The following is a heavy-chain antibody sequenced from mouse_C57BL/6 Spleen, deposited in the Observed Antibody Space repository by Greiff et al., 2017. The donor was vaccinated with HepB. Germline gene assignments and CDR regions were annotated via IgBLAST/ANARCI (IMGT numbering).Heavy chain of an antibody. CDR2: ISYDGSN. V-gene: IGHV3-6*01. CDR1: GYSITSGYY. J-gene: IGHJ3*01. CDR3: ARGGYEFAY. Sequence: EVQLVESGPGLVKPSQSLSLTCSVTGYSITSGYYWNWIRQFPGNKLEWMGYISYDGSNNYNPSLKNRISITRDTSKNQFFLKLNSVTTEDTATYYCARGGYEFAYWGQGTLVTVSA. D-gene: IGHD2-2*01.